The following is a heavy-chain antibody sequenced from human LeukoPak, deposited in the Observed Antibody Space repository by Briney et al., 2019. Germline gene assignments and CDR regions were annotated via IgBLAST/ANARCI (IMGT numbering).Heavy chain of an antibody. V-gene: IGHV4-34*01. D-gene: IGHD6-13*01. CDR1: GFTFSDYY. CDR3: ARDHGGGFGSRWPLDY. CDR2: IYHSGRA. J-gene: IGHJ4*02. Sequence: GSLRLSCAASGFTFSDYYMSWIRQAPGKGLEWIGEIYHSGRANYNPSLKSRVTISVDKSKNQFSLKLSSVTAADTAVYYCARDHGGGFGSRWPLDYWGQGTLVTASS.